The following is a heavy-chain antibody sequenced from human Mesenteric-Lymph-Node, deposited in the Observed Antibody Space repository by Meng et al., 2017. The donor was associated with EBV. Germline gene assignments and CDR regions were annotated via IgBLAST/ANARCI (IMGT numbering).Heavy chain of an antibody. V-gene: IGHV4-34*01. J-gene: IGHJ4*02. CDR1: GGSSCGYY. CDR2: INQSGTT. CDR3: ARVVPHLDY. Sequence: VPVAQWGAGLLKASETLSLTGAVYGGSSCGYYWSWIRQRPGKGLDSIGEINQSGTTNDDPSFKSRVTISVDTCKNLFFLKLSSVTAAETAVYYCARVVPHLDYWGQGTLVTVSS.